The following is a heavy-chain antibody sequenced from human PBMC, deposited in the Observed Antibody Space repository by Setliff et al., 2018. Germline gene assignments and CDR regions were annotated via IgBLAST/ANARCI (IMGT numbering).Heavy chain of an antibody. V-gene: IGHV2-5*02. D-gene: IGHD3-22*01. CDR3: ARTFYYDDSGSNRLLYYFDY. J-gene: IGHJ4*02. CDR1: GFSLSTYGVS. CDR2: IYWDDDK. Sequence: SGPTLVNPTQTLTLTCTFSGFSLSTYGVSVGWIRQPPGKALEWLALIYWDDDKRYSPSLKSRVTITKDTSKNQVVLTMTGMDPVDAATYYCARTFYYDDSGSNRLLYYFDYWGQGTLVTVSS.